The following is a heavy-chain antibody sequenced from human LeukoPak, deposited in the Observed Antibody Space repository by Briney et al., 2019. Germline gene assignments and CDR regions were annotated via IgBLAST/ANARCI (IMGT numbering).Heavy chain of an antibody. D-gene: IGHD6-19*01. Sequence: GASVKVSCKASGYTFTSYGISWVRQAPGQGLEWMGWINPFNGNTNEAERFQGRVIMTTDTSTRIAYMELRSLRYDDTAVYYCARDYTSAEWLGFAFDVWGQGTLLSVSS. CDR3: ARDYTSAEWLGFAFDV. CDR2: INPFNGNT. J-gene: IGHJ3*01. CDR1: GYTFTSYG. V-gene: IGHV1-18*01.